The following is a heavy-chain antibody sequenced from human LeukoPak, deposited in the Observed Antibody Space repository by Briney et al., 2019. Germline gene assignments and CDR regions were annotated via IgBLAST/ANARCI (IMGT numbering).Heavy chain of an antibody. CDR2: IHGGADIP. D-gene: IGHD1-7*01. Sequence: PGGSLRLSCTASGFTFSHYDMTWVRQAPGKGLEWVSSIHGGADIPSYAASVKGRFTLYRDNSKNTLFLEMNSLRGEDTAVYYCGRDPNGNYIGAFEMWGPGTEVTVSS. CDR3: GRDPNGNYIGAFEM. J-gene: IGHJ3*02. CDR1: GFTFSHYD. V-gene: IGHV3-23*01.